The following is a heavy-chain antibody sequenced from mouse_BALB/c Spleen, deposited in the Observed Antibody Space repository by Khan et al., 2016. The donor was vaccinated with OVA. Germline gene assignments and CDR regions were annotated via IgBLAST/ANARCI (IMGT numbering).Heavy chain of an antibody. V-gene: IGHV1-63*02. Sequence: QVQLKQSGAELVRPGTSVKISCKASGYTFTNYWLGWVKQRPGHRLEWIGAIYPGVGYINYTEKFKGRATLTAGTSSSTAYIQISGLTSEDSAVYFCTRWATWFFDGWGAGTTVTVSS. CDR1: GYTFTNYW. CDR3: TRWATWFFDG. CDR2: IYPGVGYI. D-gene: IGHD3-1*01. J-gene: IGHJ1*01.